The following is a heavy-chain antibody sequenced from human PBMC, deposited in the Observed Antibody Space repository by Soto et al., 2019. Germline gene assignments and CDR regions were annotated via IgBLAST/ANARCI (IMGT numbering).Heavy chain of an antibody. V-gene: IGHV3-33*01. D-gene: IGHD4-17*01. CDR2: IWYDGSDK. J-gene: IGHJ6*03. CDR3: ARDSGGDYHNYYMDV. CDR1: GFTFSNYA. Sequence: QMQLVESGGGVVQPGTSLRLSCAASGFTFSNYAMHWVRQAPGKGLEWVTLIWYDGSDKNYGDSVKGRFTISRDNSKNTLYLQMNRLRVEDTAVYYCARDSGGDYHNYYMDVWGKGPTVTVSS.